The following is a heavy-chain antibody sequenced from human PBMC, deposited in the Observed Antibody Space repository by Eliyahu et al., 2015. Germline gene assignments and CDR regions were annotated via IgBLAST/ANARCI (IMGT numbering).Heavy chain of an antibody. Sequence: EVKKPGSSVKVSCKASGGTFSSYAISWVRQAPGQGLEWMGRIIPILGIANYAQKFQGRVTITADKSTSTAYMELSSLRSEDTAVYYCARDARKSIAARSHWFDPWGQGTLVTVSS. CDR2: IIPILGIA. CDR3: ARDARKSIAARSHWFDP. V-gene: IGHV1-69*04. D-gene: IGHD6-6*01. CDR1: GGTFSSYA. J-gene: IGHJ5*02.